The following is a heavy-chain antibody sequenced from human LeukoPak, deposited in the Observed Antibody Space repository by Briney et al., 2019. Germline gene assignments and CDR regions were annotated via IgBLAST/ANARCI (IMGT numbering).Heavy chain of an antibody. V-gene: IGHV1-18*01. D-gene: IGHD6-13*01. J-gene: IGHJ4*02. Sequence: ASVKASCKASGYIFSSYGISWVRQAPGQGLEWMGWISAHSGDRSYAQKLQGRVTMTTDTSTSTAYMELRSLRSDDTAVYYCARDRYSTSWYGTSYWGQGSLVTVSS. CDR1: GYIFSSYG. CDR2: ISAHSGDR. CDR3: ARDRYSTSWYGTSY.